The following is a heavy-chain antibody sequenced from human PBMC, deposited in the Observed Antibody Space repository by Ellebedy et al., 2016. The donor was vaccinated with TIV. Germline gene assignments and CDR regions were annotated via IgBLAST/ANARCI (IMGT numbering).Heavy chain of an antibody. Sequence: GESLKISCAASRFTFSFYWMSWVRQAPGKGLEWVANIKQDGSEKYYVESVKGRFTISRDNAKNSLYLQMNSLRAEDTAVYYCARAARRSGSYNFDYWGQGTLVTVSS. J-gene: IGHJ4*02. V-gene: IGHV3-7*01. D-gene: IGHD3-10*01. CDR1: RFTFSFYW. CDR3: ARAARRSGSYNFDY. CDR2: IKQDGSEK.